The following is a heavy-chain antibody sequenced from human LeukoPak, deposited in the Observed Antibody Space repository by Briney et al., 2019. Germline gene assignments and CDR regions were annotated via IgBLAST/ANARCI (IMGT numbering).Heavy chain of an antibody. CDR3: ARDLFSYVDIVATSGHYFDY. J-gene: IGHJ4*02. V-gene: IGHV3-23*01. CDR1: GFTFSSYA. Sequence: QAGGSLRLSCAASGFTFSSYAMSWVRQAPGKGLEWVSAISGSGGSTYYADSVKGRFTISRDNSKNTLYLQVNSLRAEDTAVYYCARDLFSYVDIVATSGHYFDYWGQGTLVTVSS. D-gene: IGHD5-12*01. CDR2: ISGSGGST.